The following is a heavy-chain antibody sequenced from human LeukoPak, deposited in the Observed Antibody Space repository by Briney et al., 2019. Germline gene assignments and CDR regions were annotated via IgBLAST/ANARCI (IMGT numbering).Heavy chain of an antibody. D-gene: IGHD6-13*01. CDR2: IYPSGST. J-gene: IGHJ5*02. Sequence: PSETLSLTCTVSGGSISSYYWSWIRQPAGKGLEWIGRIYPSGSTNYNPSLQSRVTMSVDTSKNQFSLKLSSVTAADTAVYYCARETIPYSSRYVGWFDPWGQGTLVTVSS. CDR1: GGSISSYY. CDR3: ARETIPYSSRYVGWFDP. V-gene: IGHV4-4*07.